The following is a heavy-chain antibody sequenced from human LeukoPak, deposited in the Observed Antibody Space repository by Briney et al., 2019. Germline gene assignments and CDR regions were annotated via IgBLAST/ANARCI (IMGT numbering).Heavy chain of an antibody. CDR1: GYTFTGYY. J-gene: IGHJ4*02. Sequence: ASVKVSCKASGYTFTGYYMHWVRQAPGQGLEWMGWINPNSGGTNYAQKFQGRVTMTRDTSISTAYMELSRLGSDDTAVYYCAENYYDSSGYYFDYWGQGTLVTVSS. V-gene: IGHV1-2*02. CDR3: AENYYDSSGYYFDY. D-gene: IGHD3-22*01. CDR2: INPNSGGT.